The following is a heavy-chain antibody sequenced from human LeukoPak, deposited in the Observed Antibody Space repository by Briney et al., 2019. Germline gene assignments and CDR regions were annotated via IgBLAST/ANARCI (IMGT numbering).Heavy chain of an antibody. Sequence: GGSLRLSCAASAFTFSSYGMSWVRQAPGKGLEWVSAISGSGGSTYYADSVKGRFTISRDNSKNTLYLQMNSLRAEDTAVYYCARDPDTYSSSWQADYWGQGTLVTVSS. D-gene: IGHD6-13*01. CDR2: ISGSGGST. V-gene: IGHV3-23*01. CDR3: ARDPDTYSSSWQADY. CDR1: AFTFSSYG. J-gene: IGHJ4*02.